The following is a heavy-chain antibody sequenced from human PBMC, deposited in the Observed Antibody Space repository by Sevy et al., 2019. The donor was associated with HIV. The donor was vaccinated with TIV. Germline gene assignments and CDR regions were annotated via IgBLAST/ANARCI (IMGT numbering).Heavy chain of an antibody. J-gene: IGHJ4*02. V-gene: IGHV3-23*01. CDR2: ISGSGGST. CDR3: AKGQSSGWYKDYFDY. Sequence: GGSLRLSCAASGFTFSSYAMSWVRQAPGKGMEWVSAISGSGGSTYYAHSVKGRFTISRDNSKNTLYLQMNSLRAEDTAVYYCAKGQSSGWYKDYFDYWGQGTLVTVSS. CDR1: GFTFSSYA. D-gene: IGHD6-19*01.